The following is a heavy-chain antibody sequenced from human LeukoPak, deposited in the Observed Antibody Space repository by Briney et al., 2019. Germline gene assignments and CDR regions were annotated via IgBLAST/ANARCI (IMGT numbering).Heavy chain of an antibody. CDR1: GFTFSSYS. J-gene: IGHJ6*04. D-gene: IGHD3-10*02. CDR3: AELGITMIGGV. CDR2: ISTSSSYI. Sequence: GGSLRLSCAASGFTFSSYSMNWVRQAPGKGLEWVSSISTSSSYIYYADSVKGRLTISRDNARNSLYLQMNSLRAEDTAVYYCAELGITMIGGVWGKGTTVTISS. V-gene: IGHV3-21*01.